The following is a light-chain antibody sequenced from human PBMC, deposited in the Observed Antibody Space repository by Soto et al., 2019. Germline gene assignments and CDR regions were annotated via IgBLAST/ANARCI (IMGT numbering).Light chain of an antibody. CDR1: QSVSSN. CDR3: QQFNNWPRM. CDR2: GAS. J-gene: IGKJ1*01. V-gene: IGKV3-15*01. Sequence: EIVMTQSPATLSVSPGERATLSCRASQSVSSNLAWYQQKPGQAPRLLIYGASTRATGIPARFSGSGSGTEFTFTIRSLQSEDFAVYYCQQFNNWPRMFGEGTKVEIK.